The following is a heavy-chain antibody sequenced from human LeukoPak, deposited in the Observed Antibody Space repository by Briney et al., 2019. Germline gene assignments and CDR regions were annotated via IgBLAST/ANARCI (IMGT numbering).Heavy chain of an antibody. Sequence: SETLSLTCTVSGGSISSYYWSWIRQPPGKGLEWIGCIYYSGSTNYNPSLKSRVTISVDTSKNQFSLKLSSVTAADTAVYYCARVAVAGRDWYFDLWGRGTLVTVSS. CDR1: GGSISSYY. D-gene: IGHD6-19*01. J-gene: IGHJ2*01. CDR2: IYYSGST. V-gene: IGHV4-59*01. CDR3: ARVAVAGRDWYFDL.